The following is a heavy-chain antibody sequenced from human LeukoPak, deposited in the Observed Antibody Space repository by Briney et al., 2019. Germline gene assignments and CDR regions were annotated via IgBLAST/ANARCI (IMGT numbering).Heavy chain of an antibody. D-gene: IGHD6-13*01. CDR2: IYYSGST. Sequence: SETLSHTCTVSGGSISSSSYYWGWIRQPPGKGLEWIGSIYYSGSTYYNPSLKSRVTISVDTSKNQFSLKLSSVTAADTAVYYCARRMVAAAVNWGQGTLVTVPS. J-gene: IGHJ4*02. V-gene: IGHV4-39*01. CDR1: GGSISSSSYY. CDR3: ARRMVAAAVN.